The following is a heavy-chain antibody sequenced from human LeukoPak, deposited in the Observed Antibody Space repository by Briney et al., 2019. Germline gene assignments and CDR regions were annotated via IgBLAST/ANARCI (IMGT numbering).Heavy chain of an antibody. D-gene: IGHD3-22*01. CDR3: ATVGDSSGYSVLDS. CDR2: IYYSGTA. J-gene: IGHJ4*02. Sequence: SETLSLTCTVSAVSISGYYWSWIRRPPGKGLEWVGHIYYSGTADYNASLKSRATMFVNTSKNEFSLTLRSVTAADTAVYYCATVGDSSGYSVLDSWGQGALVIVPS. CDR1: AVSISGYY. V-gene: IGHV4-59*01.